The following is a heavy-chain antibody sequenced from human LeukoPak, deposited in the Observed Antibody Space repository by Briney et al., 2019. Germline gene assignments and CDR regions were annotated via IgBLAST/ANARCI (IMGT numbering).Heavy chain of an antibody. Sequence: PGGSLRLSCAASGFTFSSYSMNWVRQAPGKGLEWVSYISSSSSTIYYADSVKGRFTISRDNSKNTLYLQMNSLRVEDTAVYYCARKGNAFDFWGQGTMVTVSS. D-gene: IGHD3-10*01. CDR2: ISSSSSTI. J-gene: IGHJ3*01. CDR1: GFTFSSYS. V-gene: IGHV3-48*01. CDR3: ARKGNAFDF.